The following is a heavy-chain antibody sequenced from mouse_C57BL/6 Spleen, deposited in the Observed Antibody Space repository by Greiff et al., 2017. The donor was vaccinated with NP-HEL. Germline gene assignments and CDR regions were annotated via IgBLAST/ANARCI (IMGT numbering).Heavy chain of an antibody. CDR1: GYTFTSYW. J-gene: IGHJ4*01. V-gene: IGHV1-69*01. CDR2: IDPSDSYT. CDR3: VSSTMVTTGAMDY. D-gene: IGHD2-2*01. Sequence: QVQLQQSGAELVMPGASVKLSCKASGYTFTSYWMHWVKQRPGQGLEWIGEIDPSDSYTNYNQKFKGKSTLTVDKSSSTAYMQLSSLTSEDSAVYYGVSSTMVTTGAMDYWGQGTSVTVSS.